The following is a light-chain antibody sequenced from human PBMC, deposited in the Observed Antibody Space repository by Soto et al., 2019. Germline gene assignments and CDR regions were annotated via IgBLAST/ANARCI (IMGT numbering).Light chain of an antibody. Sequence: DIQMTQSPSTLSASVGDRVTITCRASQSIGSWLAWNQQKPGRAPKLLIYKASSLESGVPSRFSGSGSGTEFTLTISSPQPDDFATYCCEQYNCYPWTFGQGTKVEIK. CDR1: QSIGSW. V-gene: IGKV1-5*03. CDR2: KAS. CDR3: EQYNCYPWT. J-gene: IGKJ1*01.